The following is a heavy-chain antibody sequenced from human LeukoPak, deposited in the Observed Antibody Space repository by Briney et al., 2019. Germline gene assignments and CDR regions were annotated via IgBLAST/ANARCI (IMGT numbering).Heavy chain of an antibody. Sequence: SETLSLTCTVSGGSISSYYWSWIRQPPGKGLEWIGYIYYSGSTNYNPSLKSRVTISVDTSKNQFSLKPSSVTAADTAVYYCARHGVDDILTGYYDYWGQGTLVTVSS. V-gene: IGHV4-59*08. J-gene: IGHJ4*02. D-gene: IGHD3-9*01. CDR1: GGSISSYY. CDR3: ARHGVDDILTGYYDY. CDR2: IYYSGST.